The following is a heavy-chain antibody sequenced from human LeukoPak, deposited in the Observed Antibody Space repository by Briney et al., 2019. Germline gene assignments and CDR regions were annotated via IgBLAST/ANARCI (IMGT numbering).Heavy chain of an antibody. CDR1: GGTFSSYT. CDR2: IIPILGIA. CDR3: ARSSGTIYHFDY. D-gene: IGHD3-3*01. J-gene: IGHJ4*02. Sequence: SVKVPCKASGGTFSSYTISWVRQAPGQGLEWMGRIIPILGIANYAQKFQGRVTITADKSTSTAYMELSSLRSEDTAVYYCARSSGTIYHFDYWGQGTLVTVSS. V-gene: IGHV1-69*02.